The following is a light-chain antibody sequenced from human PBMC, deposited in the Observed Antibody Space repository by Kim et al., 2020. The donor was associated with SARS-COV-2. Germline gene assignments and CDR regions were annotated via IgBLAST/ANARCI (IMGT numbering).Light chain of an antibody. CDR1: KLGDKY. CDR3: QAWDSSTYV. J-gene: IGLJ1*01. V-gene: IGLV3-1*01. Sequence: SVFPGHTASITCSGDKLGDKYASWYQQKSGQSPVLVIYQDNKRPSGIPERFSGSNSGNTATLTISGTQAMDEADYYCQAWDSSTYVFGPGTKVTVL. CDR2: QDN.